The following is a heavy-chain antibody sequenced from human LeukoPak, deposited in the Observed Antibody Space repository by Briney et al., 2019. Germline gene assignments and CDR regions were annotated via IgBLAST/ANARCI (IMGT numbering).Heavy chain of an antibody. CDR1: GFTFSSYG. CDR3: AKDACEGGDCFGWFDP. D-gene: IGHD2-21*02. Sequence: PGGSLRLSCAASGFTFSSYGMSWVRQAPGKGLEWVSGIVGSDGSTYYADSVKGRFTISRDNSKNTLYLQMNSLRAEDTAVYYCAKDACEGGDCFGWFDPWGQGTLVTVSS. J-gene: IGHJ5*02. CDR2: IVGSDGST. V-gene: IGHV3-23*01.